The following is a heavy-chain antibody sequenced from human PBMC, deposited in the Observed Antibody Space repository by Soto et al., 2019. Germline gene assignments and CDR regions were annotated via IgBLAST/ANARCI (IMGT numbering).Heavy chain of an antibody. D-gene: IGHD4-17*01. CDR3: ARETYGDYGHLDY. J-gene: IGHJ4*02. CDR2: LYYSGST. CDR1: GGSISGYY. Sequence: QVQLQESGPGLVKPSETLSLTCTVSGGSISGYYWSWMRQPPGKGLEWIGLLYYSGSTTYNPSLKRRVTISVDTSKNQVSLKLSSVTAADTAVYYCARETYGDYGHLDYWGQGILVTVSS. V-gene: IGHV4-59*01.